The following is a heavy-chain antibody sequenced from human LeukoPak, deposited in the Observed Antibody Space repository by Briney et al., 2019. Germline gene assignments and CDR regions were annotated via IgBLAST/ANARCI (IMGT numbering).Heavy chain of an antibody. CDR1: GGSFSGYY. Sequence: SETLSLTCAVSGGSFSGYYWSWIRQPPRKGLEWIGEINHRENANYNPPLKRRVTISADTSKNQFSLRLRSVTAADTAVYYCARGEDYGDSFDYWGQGTLVTVSS. D-gene: IGHD4-17*01. CDR3: ARGEDYGDSFDY. V-gene: IGHV4-34*01. CDR2: INHRENA. J-gene: IGHJ4*02.